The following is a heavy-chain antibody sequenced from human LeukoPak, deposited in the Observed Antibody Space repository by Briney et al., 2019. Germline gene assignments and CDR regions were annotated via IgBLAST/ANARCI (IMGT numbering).Heavy chain of an antibody. D-gene: IGHD3-22*01. CDR2: ISAYNGNT. CDR3: ARDGDSSGLYYYYGMDV. CDR1: GGTFSTFG. J-gene: IGHJ6*02. V-gene: IGHV1-18*01. Sequence: ASVKVSCKASGGTFSTFGISWVRQAPGQGLEWMGWISAYNGNTNYAQKLQGRVTMTTDTSTSTAYMELRSLRSDGTAVYYCARDGDSSGLYYYYGMDVWGQGTTVTVSS.